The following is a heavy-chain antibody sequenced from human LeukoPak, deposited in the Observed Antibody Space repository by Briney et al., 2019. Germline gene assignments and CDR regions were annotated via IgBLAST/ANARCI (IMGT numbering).Heavy chain of an antibody. Sequence: SETLSLTCTVSGGSISSGGYYWSWIRQHPGKGLEWIGYIYYSGSTYYNPSLKSRVTISVDTSKNQFSLKLSSVTAADTAVYYCARGGGDSSGYYNPYYFDYWGQGTLVTVSS. CDR2: IYYSGST. J-gene: IGHJ4*02. CDR1: GGSISSGGYY. V-gene: IGHV4-31*03. CDR3: ARGGGDSSGYYNPYYFDY. D-gene: IGHD3-22*01.